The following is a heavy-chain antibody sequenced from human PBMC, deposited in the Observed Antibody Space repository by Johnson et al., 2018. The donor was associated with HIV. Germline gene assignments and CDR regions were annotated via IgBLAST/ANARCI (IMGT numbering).Heavy chain of an antibody. D-gene: IGHD2-21*01. CDR2: ISYDGSNK. J-gene: IGHJ3*02. Sequence: QVQLVESGGGVVRPGGSLRLSCAASGFTFSSYVMHWVRQAPGKGLEWVAVISYDGSNKYYADSVKGRFTISIDTSKNTLYLQMNSLRAEDTAVYYCAKEDCGGDCYPSPDAFDIWGQGTMVTVSS. V-gene: IGHV3-30-3*01. CDR3: AKEDCGGDCYPSPDAFDI. CDR1: GFTFSSYV.